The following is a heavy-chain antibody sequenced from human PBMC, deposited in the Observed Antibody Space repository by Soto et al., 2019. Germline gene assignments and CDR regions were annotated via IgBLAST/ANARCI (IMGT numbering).Heavy chain of an antibody. Sequence: EVQLVESGGGIVEPGGSLRLSCAASGFTFSTTWMNWVRQAPGKGLEWVGHIKSYGDGGTIDYAAPVKGRFTVSRDDSKNTLYLQMNSLQTDDTAVYYCTTRLRPNDYWGQGTLVTVSS. D-gene: IGHD3-16*01. V-gene: IGHV3-15*07. CDR1: GFTFSTTW. CDR3: TTRLRPNDY. CDR2: IKSYGDGGTI. J-gene: IGHJ4*02.